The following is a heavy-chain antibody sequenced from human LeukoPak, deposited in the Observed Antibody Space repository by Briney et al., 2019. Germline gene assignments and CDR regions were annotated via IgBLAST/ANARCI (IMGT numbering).Heavy chain of an antibody. Sequence: ASVKVSCKASGYTFTSYDINWVRQATGQGLEWMGWMNPNRGNTGYAQKFQGRVTMTRNTSISTAYMELSSLRSEDTAVYYCASGGGNLVINSYDMDVWGQGTTVAVSS. CDR3: ASGGGNLVINSYDMDV. D-gene: IGHD4-23*01. V-gene: IGHV1-8*01. J-gene: IGHJ6*02. CDR2: MNPNRGNT. CDR1: GYTFTSYD.